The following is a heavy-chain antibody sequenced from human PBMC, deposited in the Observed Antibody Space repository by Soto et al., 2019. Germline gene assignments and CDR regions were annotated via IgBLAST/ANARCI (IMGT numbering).Heavy chain of an antibody. CDR2: IYPGDSGT. J-gene: IGHJ3*02. Sequence: PGESLKISCKGSGYSFTSYWIGWVRQMPGKGLEWMGIIYPGDSGTRYSPSFQGQVTISADKSISTAYLQWSSLKASDTAMYYCATVLAVAGWRDAFDIWGQGTMVTVS. D-gene: IGHD6-19*01. V-gene: IGHV5-51*01. CDR1: GYSFTSYW. CDR3: ATVLAVAGWRDAFDI.